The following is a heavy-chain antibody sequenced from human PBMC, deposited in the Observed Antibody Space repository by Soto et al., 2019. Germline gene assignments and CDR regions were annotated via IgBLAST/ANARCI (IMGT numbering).Heavy chain of an antibody. Sequence: ASVKVSCKASGYTFTSYGISWVRQAPGQGLEWMGWINSYNGNTNYAQKLQGRVTMTTDTSTSTAYMELRSLRSDDTAVYYCAREPVAGIWFDPWGQGTLVPVSP. D-gene: IGHD6-19*01. CDR1: GYTFTSYG. CDR3: AREPVAGIWFDP. J-gene: IGHJ5*02. CDR2: INSYNGNT. V-gene: IGHV1-18*01.